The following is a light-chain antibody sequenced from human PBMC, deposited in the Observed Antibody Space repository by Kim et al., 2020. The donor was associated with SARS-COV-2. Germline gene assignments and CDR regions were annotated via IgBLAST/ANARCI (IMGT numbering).Light chain of an antibody. J-gene: IGKJ2*01. Sequence: DIQMTQSPSTLSASVGDRVTITCRASQSISSWLAWYQQKPGKAPKFLIYDASSLESGVPSRFSGSGSGTEFTLTISSLQPDDFATYYCQQYDSYSPVYTFGQGTKLEI. CDR2: DAS. CDR1: QSISSW. V-gene: IGKV1-5*01. CDR3: QQYDSYSPVYT.